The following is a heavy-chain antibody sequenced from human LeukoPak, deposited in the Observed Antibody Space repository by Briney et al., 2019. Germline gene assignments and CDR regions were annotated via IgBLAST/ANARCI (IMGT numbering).Heavy chain of an antibody. CDR2: IIPIFGTA. Sequence: SVKVSCKASGGTFSSYAISWVRQAPGQGLEWMGGIIPIFGTANYAQKFQGRVTITTDESTSTAYMELSSLRSEDTAVYYCATPSRGLYGGNSEDAFDIWGQGTMVTVSS. J-gene: IGHJ3*02. D-gene: IGHD4-23*01. CDR1: GGTFSSYA. V-gene: IGHV1-69*05. CDR3: ATPSRGLYGGNSEDAFDI.